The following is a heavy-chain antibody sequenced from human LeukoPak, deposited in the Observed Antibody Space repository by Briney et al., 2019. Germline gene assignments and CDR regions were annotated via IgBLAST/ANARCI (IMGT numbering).Heavy chain of an antibody. CDR2: IYYSGTT. CDR3: ARDPYGGNSVFFDY. Sequence: SETLSLTCTVSGGSISSGDYSWSWIRQHPGKGLEWIGYIYYSGTTYYNPSLKSRVTISVDTSKNQFSLKLTSVTAADTAVYYCARDPYGGNSVFFDYWGQGTLVTVSS. J-gene: IGHJ4*02. D-gene: IGHD4-23*01. CDR1: GGSISSGDYS. V-gene: IGHV4-31*03.